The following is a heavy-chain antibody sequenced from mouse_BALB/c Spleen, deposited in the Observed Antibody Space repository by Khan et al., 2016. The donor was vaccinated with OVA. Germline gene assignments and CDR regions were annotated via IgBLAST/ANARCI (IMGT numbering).Heavy chain of an antibody. J-gene: IGHJ3*01. CDR2: IWSAGST. D-gene: IGHD2-12*01. CDR1: GFSLNNYS. CDR3: ARRGDNYGRGALFAY. Sequence: QVQLKESGPGLVQPSPSLSITCTVSGFSLNNYSVHWVRQSPGKGLEWLGVIWSAGSTDYNAAFISSLTTSKANSRCQVFSKMNSLQPTDTAIYYWARRGDNYGRGALFAYGGQGTLVTVSA. V-gene: IGHV2-2*02.